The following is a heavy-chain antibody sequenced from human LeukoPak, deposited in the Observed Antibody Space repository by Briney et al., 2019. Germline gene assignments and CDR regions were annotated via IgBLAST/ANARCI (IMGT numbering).Heavy chain of an antibody. Sequence: ASVKVSCKASGYTFTGYYMHWVRQAPGQGLEWMGWINPNSGGTNYAQKFQGRVTMTRDTSISTAYMELSRLRSDDTAVYYCAGNLNYYDSSGYYYGAFDIWGQGTMVTVSS. D-gene: IGHD3-22*01. J-gene: IGHJ3*02. CDR1: GYTFTGYY. CDR2: INPNSGGT. V-gene: IGHV1-2*02. CDR3: AGNLNYYDSSGYYYGAFDI.